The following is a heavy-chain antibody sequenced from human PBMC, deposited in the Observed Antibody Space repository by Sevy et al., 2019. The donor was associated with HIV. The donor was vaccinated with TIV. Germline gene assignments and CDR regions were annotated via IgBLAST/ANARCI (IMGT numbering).Heavy chain of an antibody. CDR3: ALERLSSDVAEYFQN. D-gene: IGHD1-1*01. J-gene: IGHJ1*01. CDR2: ISFDASNK. Sequence: GSLRLSCAASGFTFSRYSMHWVRQAPGKGLEWVATISFDASNKHDADSVKGRFTISRDNFQNSLFLQMNSLRPEDTAVYYCALERLSSDVAEYFQNWGQGTLVTVSS. CDR1: GFTFSRYS. V-gene: IGHV3-30*04.